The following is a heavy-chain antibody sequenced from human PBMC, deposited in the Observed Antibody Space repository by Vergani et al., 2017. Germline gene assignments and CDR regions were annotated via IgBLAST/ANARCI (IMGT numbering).Heavy chain of an antibody. CDR3: TSGKTTVTTLYSY. CDR2: IRSKAYGGTT. Sequence: EVQLLESGGGLVQPGRSLRLSCTASGFTFGDYAMSWVRQAPGKGLEWVGFIRSKAYGGTTEYAASVKGRFTISRDDSKSIAYLQMNSLKTEDTAVYYCTSGKTTVTTLYSYWGQGTLVTVSS. J-gene: IGHJ4*02. V-gene: IGHV3-49*04. D-gene: IGHD4-17*01. CDR1: GFTFGDYA.